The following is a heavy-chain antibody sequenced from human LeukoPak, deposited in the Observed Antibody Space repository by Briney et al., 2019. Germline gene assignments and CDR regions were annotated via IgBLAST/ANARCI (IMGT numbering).Heavy chain of an antibody. CDR3: ARGYDRNGYQSRGFDY. CDR1: GGSISSGSFY. V-gene: IGHV4-61*02. Sequence: SETLSLTCTVSGGSISSGSFYWSWIRQTAGKGLEWIGRIYPSGDSQYSPSFRSRATISLDTRNQFSLKLSSVTAVDTAVYFCARGYDRNGYQSRGFDYWGQGALVNVSS. D-gene: IGHD3-22*01. CDR2: IYPSGDS. J-gene: IGHJ4*02.